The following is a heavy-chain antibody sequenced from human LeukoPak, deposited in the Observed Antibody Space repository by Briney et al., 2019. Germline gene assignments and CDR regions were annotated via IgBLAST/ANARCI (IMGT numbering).Heavy chain of an antibody. D-gene: IGHD3-10*01. CDR1: GFTFSSYG. CDR3: AKSRSYTVRDAFEI. Sequence: GGSLRLSCAASGFTFSSYGMSWVRQAPGKGLEWVLGISNSGGDTQYADSVKGRFTISRGNSKNTLYLQMNSLRAEDTAVYYCAKSRSYTVRDAFEIWGQGTKVTVSS. J-gene: IGHJ3*02. V-gene: IGHV3-23*01. CDR2: ISNSGGDT.